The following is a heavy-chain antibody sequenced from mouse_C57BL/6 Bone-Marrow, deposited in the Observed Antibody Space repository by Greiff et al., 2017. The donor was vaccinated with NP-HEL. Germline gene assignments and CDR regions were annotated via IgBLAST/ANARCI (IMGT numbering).Heavy chain of an antibody. Sequence: EVKLMESGGGLVQPGGSLKLSCAASGFTFSDYYMYWVRQTPEKRLEWVAYISNGGGSTYYPDTVKGRFTISRDNAKNTLYLQMSRLKSEDTAMYYCARLITTYAMDYWGQGTSVTVSS. D-gene: IGHD1-1*01. CDR2: ISNGGGST. V-gene: IGHV5-12*01. CDR1: GFTFSDYY. CDR3: ARLITTYAMDY. J-gene: IGHJ4*01.